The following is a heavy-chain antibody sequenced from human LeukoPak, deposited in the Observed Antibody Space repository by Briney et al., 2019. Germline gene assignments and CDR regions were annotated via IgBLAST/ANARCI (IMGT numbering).Heavy chain of an antibody. CDR2: IYYSGSA. Sequence: SETLSLTCTVSGGSISSGSYYWSWIRQPPGKGLEWIGYIYYSGSASYNPSLKSRVTISVDTSKNQFSLKLSSVTAADTAVYYCARGYYDYVWGSYRYTLANWYFDLWGRGTLVTVSS. J-gene: IGHJ2*01. CDR3: ARGYYDYVWGSYRYTLANWYFDL. D-gene: IGHD3-16*02. CDR1: GGSISSGSYY. V-gene: IGHV4-61*01.